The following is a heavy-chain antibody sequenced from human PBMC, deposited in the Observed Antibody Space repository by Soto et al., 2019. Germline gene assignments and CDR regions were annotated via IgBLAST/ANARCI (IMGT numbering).Heavy chain of an antibody. CDR2: ISSSSSYI. CDR1: GFTFSSYS. Sequence: PGGSLRLSCAASGFTFSSYSMNWVRQAPGKGLEWVSSISSSSSYIYYADSVKGRFTISRDNAKNSLYLQMNSLRAEDTAVYYCARESHYDSSGYYSPYYYYGMDVWGQGTTVTVSS. V-gene: IGHV3-21*01. J-gene: IGHJ6*02. CDR3: ARESHYDSSGYYSPYYYYGMDV. D-gene: IGHD3-22*01.